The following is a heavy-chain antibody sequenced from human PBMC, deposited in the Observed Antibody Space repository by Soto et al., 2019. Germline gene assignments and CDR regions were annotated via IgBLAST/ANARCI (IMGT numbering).Heavy chain of an antibody. CDR2: ISAYNGNT. CDR1: GYTFTSYG. D-gene: IGHD5-18*01. V-gene: IGHV1-18*01. CDR3: ARARIQLWLRDFDY. J-gene: IGHJ4*02. Sequence: ASVKVSCKASGYTFTSYGISWVRQAPGQGLEWMGWISAYNGNTNYAQKLQGRVTLTTDTSTSTAYMELRSLRSDDTAVYYCARARIQLWLRDFDYWGQGTLVTVSS.